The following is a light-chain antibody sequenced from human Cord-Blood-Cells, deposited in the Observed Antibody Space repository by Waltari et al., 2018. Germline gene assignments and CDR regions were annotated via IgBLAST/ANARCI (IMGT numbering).Light chain of an antibody. V-gene: IGKV3-15*01. CDR1: QSVISN. CDR2: VAA. CDR3: QQYNNWPLT. Sequence: EIAMTQSPATLSVSPGERPTLACRASQSVISNLAWYDKKPGQAPRLLSYVAATRATGITARCSGSGSGTEFTLTISSVQSEDFALYYWQQYNNWPLTFGPGTKVDIK. J-gene: IGKJ3*01.